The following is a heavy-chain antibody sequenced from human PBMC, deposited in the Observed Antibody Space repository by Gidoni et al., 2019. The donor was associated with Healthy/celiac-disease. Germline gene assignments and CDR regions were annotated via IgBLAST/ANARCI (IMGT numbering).Heavy chain of an antibody. D-gene: IGHD3-16*01. J-gene: IGHJ4*02. CDR3: TTDRFFARHYGKGDLDY. CDR1: GFTFSNAW. CDR2: IKSKTDGGTT. Sequence: EVQLVESGGGLVKPGGSLRLSCAASGFTFSNAWMNWVRQAPGKGLEWVGRIKSKTDGGTTDYAAPVKGRFTISRDDSKNTLYLQMNSLKTEDTAVYYCTTDRFFARHYGKGDLDYWGQGTLVTVSS. V-gene: IGHV3-15*07.